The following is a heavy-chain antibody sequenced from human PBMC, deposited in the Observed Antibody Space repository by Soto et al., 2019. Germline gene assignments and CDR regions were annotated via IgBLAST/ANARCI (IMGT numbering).Heavy chain of an antibody. CDR1: GGTFSSYA. CDR2: VIPIFGTA. V-gene: IGHV1-69*01. D-gene: IGHD3-16*02. J-gene: IGHJ4*02. Sequence: QVQLVQSGAEVKKPGSSVKVSCKASGGTFSSYAISWVRQAPGQGLEWMGGVIPIFGTANYAQKFQGRVTITSDESTSTDYMELSSLRSEDTAVYYCARASYVYFWGSYRYYFDYWGQGTLVNVSS. CDR3: ARASYVYFWGSYRYYFDY.